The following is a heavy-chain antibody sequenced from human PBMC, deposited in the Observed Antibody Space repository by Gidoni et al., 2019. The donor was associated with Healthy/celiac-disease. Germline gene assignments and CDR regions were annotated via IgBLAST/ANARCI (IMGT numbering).Heavy chain of an antibody. CDR2: IYYSVST. D-gene: IGHD2-2*01. V-gene: IGHV4-59*01. CDR1: GRSISIYY. CDR3: ARSTPYCSSTSCYVYYYGMDV. J-gene: IGHJ6*02. Sequence: VQLQESGTGLVKPSETVSLLCTVSGRSISIYYWIGIRQPPGKGLEWVGYIYYSVSTNYNPSPKSRVTISVDTSKNQFSLKLSSVSAADTAVYYCARSTPYCSSTSCYVYYYGMDVWGQGTTVTVSS.